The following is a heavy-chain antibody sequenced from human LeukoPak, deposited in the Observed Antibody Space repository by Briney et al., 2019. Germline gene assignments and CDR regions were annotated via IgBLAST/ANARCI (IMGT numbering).Heavy chain of an antibody. Sequence: GGSLRLSCAASGFTFSAHYMDWVRQAPGKGREWVGRIRNKGDSYTTEYAASVKGRFTVSRDDSKNSLYLQMNSLKTEDTAVYYCARESWWRFDSWGQGTLVTVSS. J-gene: IGHJ4*02. CDR3: ARESWWRFDS. D-gene: IGHD2-15*01. CDR1: GFTFSAHY. V-gene: IGHV3-72*01. CDR2: IRNKGDSYTT.